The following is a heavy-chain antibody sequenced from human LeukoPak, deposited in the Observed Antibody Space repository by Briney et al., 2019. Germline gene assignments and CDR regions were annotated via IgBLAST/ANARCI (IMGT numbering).Heavy chain of an antibody. D-gene: IGHD3-22*01. V-gene: IGHV3-9*01. CDR3: AKDMGPYYYDSSGYLY. CDR1: GFTFDDYA. CDR2: ISWNSGSI. Sequence: PGRSLRLSCAASGFTFDDYAMHWVRQAPGKGLEWVSGISWNSGSIGYADSVKGRFTISRDNAKNSLYLQMNSLRAEDTALYYCAKDMGPYYYDSSGYLYWGQGTLVTVSS. J-gene: IGHJ4*02.